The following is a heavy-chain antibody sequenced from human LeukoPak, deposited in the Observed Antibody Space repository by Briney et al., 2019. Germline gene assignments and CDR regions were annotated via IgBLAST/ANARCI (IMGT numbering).Heavy chain of an antibody. CDR1: GFTFSSYG. V-gene: IGHV3-33*01. Sequence: GGSLRLSCAASGFTFSSYGMHWVRQAPGKGLEWVAVIWYDGSNKYYADSVKGRFTISRDNSKNTLYLQMNSLRAEDTAVYYCASGGMLPYYYFYGMDVWGQGTTVTVSS. J-gene: IGHJ6*02. CDR2: IWYDGSNK. D-gene: IGHD2-8*01. CDR3: ASGGMLPYYYFYGMDV.